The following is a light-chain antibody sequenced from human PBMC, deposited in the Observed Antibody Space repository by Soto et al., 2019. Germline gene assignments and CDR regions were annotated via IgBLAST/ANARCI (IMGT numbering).Light chain of an antibody. CDR2: WAS. CDR3: QQYYSTPFT. Sequence: DIVMTQSPDSLAVSLGERATINCKSSQSVLYSSDNKNYLGWYQQKPGKPPKLLIYWASARESGVPDRFSGSGSGTDFTLTISSLQAEDVAVYYCQQYYSTPFTLGPGTKVDIK. CDR1: QSVLYSSDNKNY. J-gene: IGKJ3*01. V-gene: IGKV4-1*01.